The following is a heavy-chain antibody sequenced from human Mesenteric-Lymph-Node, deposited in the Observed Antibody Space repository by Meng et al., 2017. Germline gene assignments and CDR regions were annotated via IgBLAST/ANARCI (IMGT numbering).Heavy chain of an antibody. CDR1: GGSISSSNW. CDR3: ARFDHIPRRNYFDY. D-gene: IGHD2-21*01. Sequence: QWQLQGWGPGRVKPWGALSLTCAVSGGSISSSNWWSWVRQPPGKGLEWIGEIYHSGSTYYNPSLKSRVTISVDTSKNQFSLKLSSVTAADTAVYYCARFDHIPRRNYFDYWGQGTLVTVSS. CDR2: IYHSGST. J-gene: IGHJ4*02. V-gene: IGHV4-4*02.